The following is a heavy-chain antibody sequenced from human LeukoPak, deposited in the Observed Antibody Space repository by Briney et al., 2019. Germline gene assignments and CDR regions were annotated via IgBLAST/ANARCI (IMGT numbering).Heavy chain of an antibody. J-gene: IGHJ4*02. CDR2: ITGSGGST. CDR3: AKGSSSGRLGYFDF. Sequence: GGSLRLSCAVSGFTFGNYAMSWVRQAPGKGLEWVSGITGSGGSTYHADSVKGRFTISRDNSKNTLYLQMSSLRAEDSAMYYCAKGSSSGRLGYFDFWGQGILVTVSS. CDR1: GFTFGNYA. D-gene: IGHD6-19*01. V-gene: IGHV3-23*01.